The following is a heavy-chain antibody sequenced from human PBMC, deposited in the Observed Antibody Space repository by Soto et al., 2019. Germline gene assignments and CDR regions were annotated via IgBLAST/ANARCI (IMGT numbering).Heavy chain of an antibody. V-gene: IGHV4-31*11. CDR2: SNYRGGT. CDR3: ARDAPGAAQY. Sequence: QVQLQESGPGLVKPSQTLSLTCAVSVGSMSSVDYYWNWIRQDPEKGLEWMGYSNYRGGTFCNPSLQSRVTRSVDTSTIQFSPKRDSGTAADTALYNCARDAPGAAQYWVQGTGVTVSS. J-gene: IGHJ4*02. CDR1: VGSMSSVDYY. D-gene: IGHD6-13*01.